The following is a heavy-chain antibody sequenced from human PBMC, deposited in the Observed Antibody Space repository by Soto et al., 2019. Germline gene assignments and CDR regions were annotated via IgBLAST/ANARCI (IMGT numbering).Heavy chain of an antibody. CDR2: IYYSENT. CDR1: GTAIRSTYSY. D-gene: IGHD3-10*01. CDR3: ASSSVYGIDV. J-gene: IGHJ6*02. Sequence: SETLSLTCSVSGTAIRSTYSYWSGVRQPPGKGLEWIGNIYYSENTYYYPSLKRRLIISIDTSKNQFSLMVGSVTAADTAVYYCASSSVYGIDVWGQGTTVTVSS. V-gene: IGHV4-30-4*01.